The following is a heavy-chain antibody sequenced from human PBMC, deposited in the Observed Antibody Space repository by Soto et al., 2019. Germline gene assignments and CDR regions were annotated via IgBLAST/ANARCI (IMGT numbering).Heavy chain of an antibody. CDR2: INYNGVYS. CDR1: GFIFSSSD. Sequence: EGQLVESGGGLVEPGGSLRLSCAASGFIFSSSDMTWVRQAPGKGLEYVSSINYNGVYSFYAEAAKGRFAIYRDNAKNSLFLQMNSLTAEDTAVYFCARKSNSDMSGYDYVDYWGQGTLVIVSS. CDR3: ARKSNSDMSGYDYVDY. V-gene: IGHV3-21*06. J-gene: IGHJ4*02. D-gene: IGHD3-22*01.